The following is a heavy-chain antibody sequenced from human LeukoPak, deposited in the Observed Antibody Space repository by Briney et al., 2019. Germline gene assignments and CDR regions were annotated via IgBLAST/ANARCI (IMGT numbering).Heavy chain of an antibody. CDR1: GGSISSNDDY. Sequence: SETLSLTCTVSGGSISSNDDYWGWIRQPPGKGLEWIGTMFFSGTTYYDPSLKSRVSISVDTSKSQFSLKLNSVTATDTAVYYCARHGVLRDYWGQGTLVTVSS. D-gene: IGHD6-13*01. CDR3: ARHGVLRDY. V-gene: IGHV4-39*07. J-gene: IGHJ4*02. CDR2: MFFSGTT.